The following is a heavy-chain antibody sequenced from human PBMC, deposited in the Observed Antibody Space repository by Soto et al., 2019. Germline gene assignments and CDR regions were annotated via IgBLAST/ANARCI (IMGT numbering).Heavy chain of an antibody. Sequence: SRTLSLTCVISGDSVSSNSAAWNWIRQSPSRGLEWLGRTYYRSKWYNDYAVSVKSRITINPDTSKNQISLQLNSVTPEDTAVYYCAYCRDMYGAFCAPFDYWGRGILVTASS. J-gene: IGHJ4*02. CDR3: AYCRDMYGAFCAPFDY. V-gene: IGHV6-1*01. CDR2: TYYRSKWYN. D-gene: IGHD3-10*02. CDR1: GDSVSSNSAA.